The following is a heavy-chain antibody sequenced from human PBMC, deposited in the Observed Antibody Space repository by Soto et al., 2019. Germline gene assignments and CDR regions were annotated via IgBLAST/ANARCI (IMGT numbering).Heavy chain of an antibody. CDR1: GFTFSSYA. D-gene: IGHD5-12*01. CDR3: ATGGKTKDYDYFSFDS. V-gene: IGHV3-23*01. Sequence: EVQLLESGGGLVQPGGSLRLSCAASGFTFSSYAMNWVRQAPGKGLEWVSVISGSGGSTYYADSVKGRFTISRDNSKNTVFLQMNSLRADDTAVYYCATGGKTKDYDYFSFDSWGQGTLVTVSS. CDR2: ISGSGGST. J-gene: IGHJ4*02.